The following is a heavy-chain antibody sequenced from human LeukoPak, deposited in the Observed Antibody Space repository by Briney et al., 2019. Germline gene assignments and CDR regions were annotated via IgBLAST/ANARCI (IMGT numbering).Heavy chain of an antibody. V-gene: IGHV2-70*04. CDR1: GFSLSTSGMG. Sequence: KESGPALVKPTQTLPLTCTFSGFSLSTSGMGVSWIRQPPGKALEWLTRIDWEDDKFYRTSLKTRLTISKDTSKNQVVLTMTNMDPVDTATYYCARNVATMRGWDAFDIWGQGTMVTVSS. CDR2: IDWEDDK. J-gene: IGHJ3*02. CDR3: ARNVATMRGWDAFDI. D-gene: IGHD5-12*01.